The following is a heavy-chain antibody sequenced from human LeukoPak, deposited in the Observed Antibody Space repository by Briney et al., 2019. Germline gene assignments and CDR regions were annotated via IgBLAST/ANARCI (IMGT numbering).Heavy chain of an antibody. V-gene: IGHV3-30*04. Sequence: PGRSLRLSCEASGFSFGSYAMHWVRQAPGKGLEWVAVISYDGSNKYYVDSVKGRFTISRDNSKNTLYLQMNSLRAEDTAVYYCAREWDTNSVRFFGQYYFDYWGQGTLVTVSS. J-gene: IGHJ4*02. CDR2: ISYDGSNK. CDR1: GFSFGSYA. D-gene: IGHD3-3*01. CDR3: AREWDTNSVRFFGQYYFDY.